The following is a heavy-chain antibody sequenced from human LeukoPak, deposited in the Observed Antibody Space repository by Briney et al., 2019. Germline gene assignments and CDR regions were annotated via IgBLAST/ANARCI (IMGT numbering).Heavy chain of an antibody. D-gene: IGHD5-18*01. CDR3: ARGRYSSSFDY. CDR2: MYYSGST. V-gene: IGHV4-39*01. J-gene: IGHJ4*02. Sequence: KPSETLSLTCTVSGGSISRSSFYWGWIRQPPGKGLEWIGSMYYSGSTYYNPSLKSRVTISVDTSKNQFSLKLSSVTAADTAVYYCARGRYSSSFDYWGQGTLVTVSS. CDR1: GGSISRSSFY.